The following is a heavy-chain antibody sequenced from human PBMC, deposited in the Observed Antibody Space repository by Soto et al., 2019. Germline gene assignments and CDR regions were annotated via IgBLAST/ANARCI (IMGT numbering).Heavy chain of an antibody. CDR3: ARDTGDGTFDF. J-gene: IGHJ4*02. Sequence: AAVKVSCKASGYTFSSYAMHWVRQAPVQRLEWMGWINAGYGNTQSSQKFQDRVTISRDTSASTAYLELTSLRSEDTAVYYCARDTGDGTFDFWGQGTLVTFSS. CDR1: GYTFSSYA. D-gene: IGHD3-16*01. V-gene: IGHV1-3*01. CDR2: INAGYGNT.